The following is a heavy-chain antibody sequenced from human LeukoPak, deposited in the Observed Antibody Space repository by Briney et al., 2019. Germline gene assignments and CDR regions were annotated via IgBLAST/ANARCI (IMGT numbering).Heavy chain of an antibody. D-gene: IGHD6-6*01. CDR2: ISYDGSDK. CDR3: ARESAARPLIFCY. V-gene: IGHV3-30*03. Sequence: GGSLRLSWAASGLTFSSYGTHWVRPAPGKGLEWVAVISYDGSDKNYADSVKGRFTIFRDNSKSTLYLQMNSLRAEDTAVYYCARESAARPLIFCYWGQGTLVTVSS. CDR1: GLTFSSYG. J-gene: IGHJ4*02.